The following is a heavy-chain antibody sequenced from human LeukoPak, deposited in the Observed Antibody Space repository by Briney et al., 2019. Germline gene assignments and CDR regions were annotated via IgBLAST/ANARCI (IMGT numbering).Heavy chain of an antibody. CDR2: IYSSGST. J-gene: IGHJ4*02. D-gene: IGHD3-10*01. V-gene: IGHV4-39*01. CDR1: GGSISSSSYY. Sequence: SETLSLTCTVSGGSISSSSYYCGWVRQPPGKGLEWIGSIYSSGSTYYNPSLKSRVTISVDTSKNQFSLKLSSVPAADTAVYYCARRGGSGRSFDYWGQGILVTVSS. CDR3: ARRGGSGRSFDY.